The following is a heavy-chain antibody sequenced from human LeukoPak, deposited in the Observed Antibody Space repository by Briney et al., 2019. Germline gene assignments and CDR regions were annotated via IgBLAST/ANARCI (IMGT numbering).Heavy chain of an antibody. D-gene: IGHD3-22*01. CDR1: GFTFSSYA. V-gene: IGHV3-30-3*01. Sequence: GRSLRLSCAASGFTFSSYAMHWVRQAPGKGLEWVAVISYDGSNKYYADSVKGRSTISRDNSKNTLYLQMNSLRAEDTAVYYCARDYYDSSGYVDYWGQGTLVTVSS. J-gene: IGHJ4*02. CDR2: ISYDGSNK. CDR3: ARDYYDSSGYVDY.